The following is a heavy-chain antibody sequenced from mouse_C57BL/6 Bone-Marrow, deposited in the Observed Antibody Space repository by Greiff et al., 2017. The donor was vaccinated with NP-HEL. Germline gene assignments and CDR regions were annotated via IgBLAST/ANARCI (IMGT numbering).Heavy chain of an antibody. CDR3: ASLAIYYDYDGGFAY. CDR1: GFTFSDYG. CDR2: ISSGSSTI. J-gene: IGHJ3*01. V-gene: IGHV5-17*01. D-gene: IGHD2-4*01. Sequence: EVQGVESGGGLVKPGGSLKLSCAASGFTFSDYGMHWVRQAPEKGLEWVAYISSGSSTIYYADTVKGRFTISRDNAKNTLFLQMTSLRSEDTAMYYCASLAIYYDYDGGFAYWGQGTLVTVSA.